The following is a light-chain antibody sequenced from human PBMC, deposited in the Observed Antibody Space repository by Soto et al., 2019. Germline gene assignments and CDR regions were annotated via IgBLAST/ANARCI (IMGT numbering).Light chain of an antibody. V-gene: IGLV2-8*01. Sequence: QSVLTQPPSASGSPGQSVAVSCTGTSSDFGAYNYVSWYQQHPGKAPKLLIFEVNKRPSGVPDRFSGSKSGNTASLTVSGLQAEDEADYYCSSYADSTVVFGGGTKVTVL. CDR2: EVN. J-gene: IGLJ3*02. CDR1: SSDFGAYNY. CDR3: SSYADSTVV.